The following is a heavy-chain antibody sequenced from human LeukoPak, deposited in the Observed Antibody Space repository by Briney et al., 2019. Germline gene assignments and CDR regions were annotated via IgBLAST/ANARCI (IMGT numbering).Heavy chain of an antibody. CDR1: GFTFSSYS. Sequence: PGGSLRLSCAASGFTFSSYSMNWVRQAPGKGLEWVSSISSSSSYIYYADSVKGRFTISRDNSKNTLYLQMNSLRAEDTAVYYCAKQYSSYSSSWYDYWGQGTLVTVSS. CDR3: AKQYSSYSSSWYDY. J-gene: IGHJ4*02. D-gene: IGHD6-13*01. CDR2: ISSSSSYI. V-gene: IGHV3-21*01.